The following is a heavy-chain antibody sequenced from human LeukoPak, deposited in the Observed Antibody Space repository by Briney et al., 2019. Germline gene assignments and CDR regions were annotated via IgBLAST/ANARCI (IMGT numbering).Heavy chain of an antibody. D-gene: IGHD4-17*01. CDR3: AKDPDYGDLAFDY. CDR2: ISSSSSYI. V-gene: IGHV3-21*04. J-gene: IGHJ4*02. CDR1: GFTFSSYS. Sequence: GGSLRLSCAASGFTFSSYSMNWVRQAPGKGLEWVSSISSSSSYIYYADSVKGRFTISRDNAKNSLYLQMNSLRAEDTAVYYCAKDPDYGDLAFDYWGQGTLVTVSS.